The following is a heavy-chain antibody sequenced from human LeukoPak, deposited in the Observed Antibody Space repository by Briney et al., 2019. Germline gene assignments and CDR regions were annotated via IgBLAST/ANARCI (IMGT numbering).Heavy chain of an antibody. CDR3: EVDYHGSGSYWMAFDI. CDR2: ISSSSSYI. V-gene: IGHV3-21*01. J-gene: IGHJ3*02. CDR1: GFTFSSYS. Sequence: GGSLRLSCAASGFTFSSYSMNWVRQAPGKGLEWVSSISSSSSYIYYADSVKGRFTISRDNAKNSLYLQMNSLRAEDTAVYYCEVDYHGSGSYWMAFDIWGQGTMVTVSS. D-gene: IGHD3-10*01.